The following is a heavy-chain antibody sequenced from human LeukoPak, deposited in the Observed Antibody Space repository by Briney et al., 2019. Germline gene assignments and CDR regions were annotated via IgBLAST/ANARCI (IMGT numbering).Heavy chain of an antibody. CDR3: AKDGGPGNYDSSGYYQPPFDY. J-gene: IGHJ4*02. CDR2: ISYDGSNK. D-gene: IGHD3-22*01. Sequence: PGESLRLSCAASGFTFSSYGMHWVRQAPGKGLEWVAVISYDGSNKYYADSVKGRFTISRDNSKNTLYLQMNSLRAEDTAVYYCAKDGGPGNYDSSGYYQPPFDYWGQGTLVTVSS. V-gene: IGHV3-30*18. CDR1: GFTFSSYG.